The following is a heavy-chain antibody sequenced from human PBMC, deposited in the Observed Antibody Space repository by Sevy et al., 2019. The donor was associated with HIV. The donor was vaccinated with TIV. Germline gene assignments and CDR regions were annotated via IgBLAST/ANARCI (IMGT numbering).Heavy chain of an antibody. D-gene: IGHD6-19*01. CDR1: GFTFSSYA. V-gene: IGHV3-30-3*01. CDR3: ARDLYSSGWYGGLRY. J-gene: IGHJ4*02. Sequence: GGSLRLSCAASGFTFSSYAMHWVRQAPGMGLEWVAVISYDGSNKYYADSVKGRFTISRDNSKNTLYLQMNSLRAEDTAVYYCARDLYSSGWYGGLRYWGQRTLVTVSS. CDR2: ISYDGSNK.